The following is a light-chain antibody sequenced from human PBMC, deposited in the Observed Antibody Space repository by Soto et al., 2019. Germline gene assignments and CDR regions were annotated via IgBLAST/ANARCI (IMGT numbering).Light chain of an antibody. J-gene: IGLJ3*02. CDR3: AEWDDRLNGGV. CDR1: SSNIGSNT. V-gene: IGLV1-44*01. CDR2: SNN. Sequence: QSVLTQPPSASGTPGQRVTISCSGSSSNIGSNTVNWYQQLPGTAPKLLIYSNNQRPSGVPDRFSGSNSGTSASLAISGLELEEEADYYCAEWDDRLNGGVFGGGTKVTVL.